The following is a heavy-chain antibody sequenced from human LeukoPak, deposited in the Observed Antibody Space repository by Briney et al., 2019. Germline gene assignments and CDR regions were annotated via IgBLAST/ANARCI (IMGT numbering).Heavy chain of an antibody. CDR1: GFTVSSNE. J-gene: IGHJ4*02. V-gene: IGHV3-38-3*01. Sequence: GGSLRLSCAASGFTVSSNEMSWVRQAPGKGLEWVSSISGGSTYYADSRKGRFTISRDNSKNTLHLQMNSLRAEDTAVYYCAKGGVLLWFGESQYFDYWGQGTLVTVSS. CDR3: AKGGVLLWFGESQYFDY. D-gene: IGHD3-10*01. CDR2: ISGGST.